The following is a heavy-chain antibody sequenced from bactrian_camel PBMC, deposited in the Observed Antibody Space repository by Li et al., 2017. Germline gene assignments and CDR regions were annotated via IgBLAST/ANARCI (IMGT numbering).Heavy chain of an antibody. D-gene: IGHD2*01. V-gene: IGHV3S40*01. J-gene: IGHJ6*01. CDR3: AAEAYSSGAFYISA. Sequence: DVQLVESGGGLVQPGGSLRLSCAASRFSLYDMSWVRQAPGKGLEWVSAIQISGGHTFYADSMKGRFTLSQDNAKNTLYLQMNNLKPEDTAVYYCAAEAYSSGAFYISAWGQGTQVTV. CDR1: RFSLYD. CDR2: IQISGGHT.